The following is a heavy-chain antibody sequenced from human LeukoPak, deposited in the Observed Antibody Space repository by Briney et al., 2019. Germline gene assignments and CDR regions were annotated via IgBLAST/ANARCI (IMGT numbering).Heavy chain of an antibody. V-gene: IGHV1-69*04. Sequence: GASVKVSCKASGGTFSSYAISWVRQAPGQGLEWMGRIIPILGIANYAQKFQGRVTITADKSTSTAYMELSSLRSEDTAVYYCARAQPSYYYDSSGWLYYWGQGTLVTVSS. J-gene: IGHJ4*02. CDR3: ARAQPSYYYDSSGWLYY. CDR1: GGTFSSYA. CDR2: IIPILGIA. D-gene: IGHD3-22*01.